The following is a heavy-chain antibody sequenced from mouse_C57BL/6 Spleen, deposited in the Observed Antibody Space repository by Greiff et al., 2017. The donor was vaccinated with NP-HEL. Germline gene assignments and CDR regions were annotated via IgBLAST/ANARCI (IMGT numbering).Heavy chain of an antibody. V-gene: IGHV5-4*01. CDR2: ISDGGSYT. CDR1: GFTFSSYA. Sequence: EVMLVESGGGLVKPGGSLKLSCAASGFTFSSYAMSWVRQTPEKRLEWVATISDGGSYTYYPVNVKGRFTISRDNAKNNLYLQMSHLKSEDTAMYYCARERDGSSDGWFAYWGQGTLVTVSA. CDR3: ARERDGSSDGWFAY. J-gene: IGHJ3*01. D-gene: IGHD1-1*01.